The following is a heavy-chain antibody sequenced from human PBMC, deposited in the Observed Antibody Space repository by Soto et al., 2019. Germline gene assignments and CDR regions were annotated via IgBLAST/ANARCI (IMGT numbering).Heavy chain of an antibody. CDR2: IYYSGST. CDR3: ARDPGWIQLWSRAYYYYGMDV. V-gene: IGHV4-59*01. CDR1: GGSISSYY. D-gene: IGHD5-18*01. J-gene: IGHJ6*02. Sequence: ETLSLTCTVSGGSISSYYWSWIRQPPGKGLEWIGYIYYSGSTNYNPSLKSRVTISVDTSKNQFSLKLSSVTAADTAVYYCARDPGWIQLWSRAYYYYGMDVWGQGTTVTVSS.